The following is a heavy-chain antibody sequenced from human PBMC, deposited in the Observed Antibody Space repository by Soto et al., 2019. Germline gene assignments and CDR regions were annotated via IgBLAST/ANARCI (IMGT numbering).Heavy chain of an antibody. D-gene: IGHD6-13*01. CDR1: GYTFTSYA. CDR3: ARDRSGSSSWYEDY. Sequence: QVQLVQSGAEVKKPGASVKVSCKASGYTFTSYAMHWVRQAPGQSLEWMGWINAGNGNTKYSQKFQGRVTITRDTSASTAYMELSSLRSEDTAVYYCARDRSGSSSWYEDYWGQGTLVTVSS. CDR2: INAGNGNT. V-gene: IGHV1-3*01. J-gene: IGHJ4*02.